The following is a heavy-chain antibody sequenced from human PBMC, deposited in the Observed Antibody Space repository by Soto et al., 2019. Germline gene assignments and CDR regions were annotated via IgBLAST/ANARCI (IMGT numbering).Heavy chain of an antibody. D-gene: IGHD1-26*01. CDR3: ATSKGGVSNGPTTY. CDR1: GYTFTSYA. J-gene: IGHJ4*02. CDR2: INAGNGNT. V-gene: IGHV1-3*01. Sequence: XSVKVSYKASGYTFTSYAMHLVRHSPGQRLEWMGWINAGNGNTKYSQKFQGRVTITRDTSASTAYMELSSLRVEDTAVYYCATSKGGVSNGPTTYWGQGTLVTVSS.